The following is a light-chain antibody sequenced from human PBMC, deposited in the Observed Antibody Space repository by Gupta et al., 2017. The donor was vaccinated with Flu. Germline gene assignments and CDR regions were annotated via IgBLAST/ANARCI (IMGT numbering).Light chain of an antibody. CDR3: QQYNSYPIT. V-gene: IGKV1-5*03. CDR2: KAS. CDR1: TSISTW. J-gene: IGKJ5*01. Sequence: EGRVTITCRASTSISTWLAWYQQKPGKAPKLLIYKASTLQGGVSSRFSGSGSGTEFTLTISSLQPDDFATYYCQQYNSYPITFGQGTRLEMK.